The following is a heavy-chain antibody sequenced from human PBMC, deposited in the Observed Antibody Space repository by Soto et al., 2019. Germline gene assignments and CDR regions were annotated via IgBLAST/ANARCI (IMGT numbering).Heavy chain of an antibody. J-gene: IGHJ5*02. CDR1: GGSVRDGSFY. CDR3: AGYNWNYYFDP. CDR2: IYHSGGT. V-gene: IGHV4-61*01. Sequence: KASETLSLTCTVSGGSVRDGSFYWAWLRQPPGMGLEWIGHIYHSGGTIYNPSLKSRVTISVDTSKNQFSLNLNSMTPADAAVYYCAGYNWNYYFDPWGQGSLVTVSS. D-gene: IGHD1-7*01.